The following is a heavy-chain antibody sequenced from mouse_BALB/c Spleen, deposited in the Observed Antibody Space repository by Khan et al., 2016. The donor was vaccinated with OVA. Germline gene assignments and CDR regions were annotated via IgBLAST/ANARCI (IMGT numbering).Heavy chain of an antibody. CDR2: LNPSNGGT. D-gene: IGHD3-1*01. CDR3: ARGGYGGFAY. CDR1: GYTFTSYY. V-gene: IGHV1S81*02. Sequence: QVQLKESGAELVKPGASVKLSCKASGYTFTSYYMYWVKQRPGQGLEWIGELNPSNGGTNFNEKFKSKATLTVDISSSTAYLQLSSLTSEDSAGYYCARGGYGGFAYWGQGTLVTVSA. J-gene: IGHJ3*01.